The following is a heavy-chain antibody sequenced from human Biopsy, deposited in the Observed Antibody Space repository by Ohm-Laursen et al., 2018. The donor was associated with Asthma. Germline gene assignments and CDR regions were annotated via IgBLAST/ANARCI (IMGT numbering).Heavy chain of an antibody. CDR1: GYTFYSAG. J-gene: IGHJ6*02. CDR3: ARAVDYSHYYGIDV. Sequence: ASVKVSCKFSGYTFYSAGITWVRQAPGQGLEWMGWISVYNGNTKVAQKLQDRVTMITDTSTSTAYMELRSLRSDDTAVYFCARAVDYSHYYGIDVWGQGTTVTVS. CDR2: ISVYNGNT. V-gene: IGHV1-18*01. D-gene: IGHD3-10*01.